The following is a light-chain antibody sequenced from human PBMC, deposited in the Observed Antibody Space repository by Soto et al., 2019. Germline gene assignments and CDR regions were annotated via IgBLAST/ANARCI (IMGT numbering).Light chain of an antibody. J-gene: IGKJ1*01. CDR2: EAS. CDR3: QQYHTVSVES. Sequence: DIQMTQSPSTLSASVGDRVTISCRASQTISTWLAWYQQKRGKAPKLLIYEASTLEGGVPSRFSGSGSGTEFTLTISGLQPDDLATYYCQQYHTVSVESFGQGTRVEIK. CDR1: QTISTW. V-gene: IGKV1-5*03.